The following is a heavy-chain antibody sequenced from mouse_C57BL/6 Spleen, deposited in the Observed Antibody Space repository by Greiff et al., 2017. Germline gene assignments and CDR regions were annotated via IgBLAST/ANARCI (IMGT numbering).Heavy chain of an antibody. Sequence: EVQLVESEGGLVQPGSSMKLSCTASGFTFSDYYMAWVRQVPEKGLEWVANINYDGSSTYYLDSLKSRFIISRDNAKNILYLQMISLKSEDTATYYCAREGGLRRAMDYWGQGTSVTVSS. CDR2: INYDGSST. CDR1: GFTFSDYY. J-gene: IGHJ4*01. V-gene: IGHV5-16*01. CDR3: AREGGLRRAMDY. D-gene: IGHD2-4*01.